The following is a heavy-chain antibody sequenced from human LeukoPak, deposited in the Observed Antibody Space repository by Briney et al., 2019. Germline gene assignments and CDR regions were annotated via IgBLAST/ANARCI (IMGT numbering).Heavy chain of an antibody. CDR2: ISSSSSYI. J-gene: IGHJ4*02. CDR3: ARSPSWILIFDY. Sequence: PGGSLRLSCAASGFTFSSYSMNWVRQAPGKGLEWVSSISSSSSYIYYADSVKGRFTISRDNAENSLYLQMNSLRAEDTAVYYCARSPSWILIFDYWGQGTLVTVSS. V-gene: IGHV3-21*01. D-gene: IGHD3-9*01. CDR1: GFTFSSYS.